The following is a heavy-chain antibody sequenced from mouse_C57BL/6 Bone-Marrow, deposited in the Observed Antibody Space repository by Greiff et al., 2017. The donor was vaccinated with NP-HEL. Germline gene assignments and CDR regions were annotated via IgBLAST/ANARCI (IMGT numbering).Heavy chain of an antibody. J-gene: IGHJ3*01. Sequence: EVQRVESGGGLVKPGGSLKLSCAASGFTFSSYTMSWVRQTPEKRLEWVATISGGGGNTYYPDSVKGRFTISRDNAKNTLYLQMSSLRSEDTALYYCARHGVLAYWGQGTLVTVSA. V-gene: IGHV5-9*01. D-gene: IGHD2-14*01. CDR1: GFTFSSYT. CDR3: ARHGVLAY. CDR2: ISGGGGNT.